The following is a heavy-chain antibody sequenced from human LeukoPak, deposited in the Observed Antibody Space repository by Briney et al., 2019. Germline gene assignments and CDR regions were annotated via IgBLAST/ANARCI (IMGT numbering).Heavy chain of an antibody. J-gene: IGHJ3*02. CDR2: IYYGGST. V-gene: IGHV4-59*01. CDR1: GGSISSYY. Sequence: PSETLSLTCTVSGGSISSYYWSWIRQPPGKGLEWIGYIYYGGSTNYNPSLKSRVTISVDTSKNQFSLKLSSVTAADTAVYYCARELFDDSSGYYYTDAFDIWGQGTMVTVSS. CDR3: ARELFDDSSGYYYTDAFDI. D-gene: IGHD3-22*01.